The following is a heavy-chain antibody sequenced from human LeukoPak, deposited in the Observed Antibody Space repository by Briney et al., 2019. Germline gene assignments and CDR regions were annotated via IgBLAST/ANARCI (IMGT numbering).Heavy chain of an antibody. V-gene: IGHV5-51*01. J-gene: IGHJ3*02. CDR2: IYPGDSDT. CDR3: AIRPHDYSHAFDI. Sequence: GESLKTSCKGSGYSFTSYWIGWVRQMPGKGLEWMGTIYPGDSDTRYSPSFQGQVTISADKSISTAYLQWSSLKASDTAMYYCAIRPHDYSHAFDIWGQGTMVTVSS. D-gene: IGHD3-16*01. CDR1: GYSFTSYW.